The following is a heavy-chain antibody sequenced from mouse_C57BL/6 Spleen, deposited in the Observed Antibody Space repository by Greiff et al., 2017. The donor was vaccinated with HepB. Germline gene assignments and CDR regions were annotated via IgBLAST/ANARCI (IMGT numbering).Heavy chain of an antibody. J-gene: IGHJ2*01. CDR1: GYAFSSSW. V-gene: IGHV1-82*01. Sequence: VQLQQSGPELVKPGASVKISCKASGYAFSSSWMNWVKQRPGKGLEWIGRIYPGDGDTNYNGKFKGKATLTADKSSSTAYMQLSSLTSEDSAVYFCAGHPTVVADYFDYWGQGTTLTVSS. CDR3: AGHPTVVADYFDY. CDR2: IYPGDGDT. D-gene: IGHD1-1*01.